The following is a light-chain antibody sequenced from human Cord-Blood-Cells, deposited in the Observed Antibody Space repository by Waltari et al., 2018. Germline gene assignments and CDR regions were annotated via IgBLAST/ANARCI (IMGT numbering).Light chain of an antibody. CDR3: NSRDSSGNHLV. J-gene: IGLJ2*01. Sequence: SSELTQDPAVSVALGQTVRITCQGDSLRSYYASWYQQKPGQAPVLVIYGKNNRPSGIPHRFSGSSSGHTASLTITGAQAEEEADYYCNSRDSSGNHLVFGGGTKLTVL. CDR2: GKN. V-gene: IGLV3-19*01. CDR1: SLRSYY.